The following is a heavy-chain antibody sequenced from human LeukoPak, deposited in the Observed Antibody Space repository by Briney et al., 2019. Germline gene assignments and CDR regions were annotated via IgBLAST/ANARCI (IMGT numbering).Heavy chain of an antibody. J-gene: IGHJ4*02. Sequence: ASVKVSCKAFGYTFTDYHMHWVRQAPGQGLEWMGWINPNSGDTNYAQKFQGRVTMTRDTTISTAYMELSRLGSDDTAVFYCATLMAHLDYWGQGTPVTVSS. D-gene: IGHD2-8*01. CDR1: GYTFTDYH. CDR2: INPNSGDT. V-gene: IGHV1-2*02. CDR3: ATLMAHLDY.